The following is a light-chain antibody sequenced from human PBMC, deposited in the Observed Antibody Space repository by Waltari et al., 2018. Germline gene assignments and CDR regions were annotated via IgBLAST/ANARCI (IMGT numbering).Light chain of an antibody. Sequence: QSALTQPASVSGSPGQSITISCTGTSSDVGVHNYVSWYQQYPGKAPKLLIYAVTNRPSGVSRRFSGSRSGNTASLTISGLQPEDEADYYCCSHTFDSTWVFGGGTKLTVL. V-gene: IGLV2-14*03. J-gene: IGLJ3*02. CDR1: SSDVGVHNY. CDR3: CSHTFDSTWV. CDR2: AVT.